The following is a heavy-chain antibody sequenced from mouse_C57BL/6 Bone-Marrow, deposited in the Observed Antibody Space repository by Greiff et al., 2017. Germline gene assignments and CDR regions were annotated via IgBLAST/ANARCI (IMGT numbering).Heavy chain of an antibody. D-gene: IGHD2-10*01. V-gene: IGHV1-64*01. Sequence: QVQLQQPGAELVKPGASVKLSCKASGYTFTSYWMHWVKQRPGQGLEWIGMIHPNSGSNNYNEKFKSKATLTVEKSSSTAYMQLSSLTSEDSAVYYGASYYGNPWFAYWGQGTLVTVSA. CDR2: IHPNSGSN. CDR3: ASYYGNPWFAY. CDR1: GYTFTSYW. J-gene: IGHJ3*01.